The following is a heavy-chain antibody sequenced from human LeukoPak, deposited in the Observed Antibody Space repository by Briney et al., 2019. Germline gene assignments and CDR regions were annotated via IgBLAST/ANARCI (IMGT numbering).Heavy chain of an antibody. V-gene: IGHV1-2*02. CDR2: IDPNSGGT. Sequence: ASVKVSCKASGTTFTGYYIHWVRLAPGQGLEWMGWIDPNSGGTNYAQKFQGRVTMTRDTSISTAYMVLNRLRSDDTAVYYCAREYYYGSGNYYNRIDYWGQGTLVTVSS. CDR1: GTTFTGYY. J-gene: IGHJ4*02. CDR3: AREYYYGSGNYYNRIDY. D-gene: IGHD3-10*01.